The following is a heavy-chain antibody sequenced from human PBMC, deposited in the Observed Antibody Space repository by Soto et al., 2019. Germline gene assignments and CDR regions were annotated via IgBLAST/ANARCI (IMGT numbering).Heavy chain of an antibody. CDR2: ISGSGGST. V-gene: IGHV3-23*01. Sequence: GGSLRLSCAASGFTFSSYAMSWVRQAPGKGLEWVSAISGSGGSTYYADSVKGRFTISRDNSKNTLYLQMNSLRAEDTAVYYCAKLLGRYDILTGPLNYYYYGMDVWGQGTTVTVSS. CDR3: AKLLGRYDILTGPLNYYYYGMDV. J-gene: IGHJ6*02. CDR1: GFTFSSYA. D-gene: IGHD3-9*01.